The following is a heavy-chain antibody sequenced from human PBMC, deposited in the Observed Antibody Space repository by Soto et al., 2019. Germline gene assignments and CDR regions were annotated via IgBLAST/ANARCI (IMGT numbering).Heavy chain of an antibody. V-gene: IGHV4-59*01. J-gene: IGHJ5*02. D-gene: IGHD2-2*01. CDR1: GGSISSYY. Sequence: SETLSLTCTVSGGSISSYYWSWIRQPPGKGLEWIGYIYYIGSTNYNPSLKSRVTISVDTSKNQFSLKLSSVTAADTAVYYCARGLRRQLLNWFGPWGQGTLVTVSS. CDR2: IYYIGST. CDR3: ARGLRRQLLNWFGP.